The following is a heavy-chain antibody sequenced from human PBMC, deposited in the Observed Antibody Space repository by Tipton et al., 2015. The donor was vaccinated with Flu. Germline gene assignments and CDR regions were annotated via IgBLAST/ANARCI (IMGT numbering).Heavy chain of an antibody. CDR3: ARVGVVTPFDY. CDR1: GGSIISSSFY. J-gene: IGHJ4*02. Sequence: TLSLTCTVSGGSIISSSFYWGWIRQPPGKGLEWIGNIYYSGSTYYNPSLKSRVAISVDTSKNQFSPKLSSVTAADTAVYYCARVGVVTPFDYWGQGTLVTVSS. D-gene: IGHD4-23*01. CDR2: IYYSGST. V-gene: IGHV4-39*07.